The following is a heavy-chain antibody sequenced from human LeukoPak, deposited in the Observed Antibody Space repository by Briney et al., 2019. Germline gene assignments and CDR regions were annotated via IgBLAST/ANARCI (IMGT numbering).Heavy chain of an antibody. CDR2: IYYSGST. D-gene: IGHD3-10*01. Sequence: SETLSLTCTVSGGSISSYYWSWIRQPPGKGLEWIGYIYYSGSTYYNPSLKSRVTISVDTSKNQFSLKLSSVTAADTAVYYCARLRYYYGSGSYVTFDPWGQGTLVTVSS. V-gene: IGHV4-59*08. CDR3: ARLRYYYGSGSYVTFDP. CDR1: GGSISSYY. J-gene: IGHJ5*02.